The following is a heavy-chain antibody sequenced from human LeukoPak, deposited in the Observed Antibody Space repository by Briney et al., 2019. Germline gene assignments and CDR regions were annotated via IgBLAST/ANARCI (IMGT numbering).Heavy chain of an antibody. CDR1: GGSFSGYY. J-gene: IGHJ1*01. V-gene: IGHV4-34*01. Sequence: SETLSLTCAVYGGSFSGYYWSWIRQPPGKGLEWIGEINHSGSTNYNPSLKSRVTMSVDTSKNQFSLKLSSVTAADTAVYYCARDSSSSSSSLYFQYWGQGTLVTVSS. CDR3: ARDSSSSSSSLYFQY. CDR2: INHSGST. D-gene: IGHD6-6*01.